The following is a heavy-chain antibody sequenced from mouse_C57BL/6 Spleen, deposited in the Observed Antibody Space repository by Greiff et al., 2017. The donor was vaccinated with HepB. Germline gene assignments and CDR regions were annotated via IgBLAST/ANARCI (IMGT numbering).Heavy chain of an antibody. Sequence: QVQLQQPGAELVRPGPSVKLSCKASGYTFTSYWMHWVKQRPGQGLEWIGVIDPSDSYTNYNQKFKGKATLTVDTSSSTAYMQLSSLTSEDSAVYYCARRGTTVVAGAMDYWGQGTSVTVSS. CDR3: ARRGTTVVAGAMDY. V-gene: IGHV1-59*01. CDR2: IDPSDSYT. CDR1: GYTFTSYW. D-gene: IGHD1-1*01. J-gene: IGHJ4*01.